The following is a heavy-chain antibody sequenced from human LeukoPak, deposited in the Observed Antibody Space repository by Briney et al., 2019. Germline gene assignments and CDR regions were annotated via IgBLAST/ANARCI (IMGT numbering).Heavy chain of an antibody. CDR1: GFTVSNSY. Sequence: GGSLRLSCAASGFTVSNSYMSWVRQAPGKGLEWVSVIYSGGTTYYADSVKGRFTLSRDNAKNSLYLQMNSLRDEDTAVYYCARGPISGWSADYWGQGTLVTVSS. CDR3: ARGPISGWSADY. D-gene: IGHD6-19*01. CDR2: IYSGGTT. V-gene: IGHV3-53*01. J-gene: IGHJ4*02.